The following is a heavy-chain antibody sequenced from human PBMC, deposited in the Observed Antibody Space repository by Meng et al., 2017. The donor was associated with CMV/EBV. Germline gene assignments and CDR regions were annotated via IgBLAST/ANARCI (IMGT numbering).Heavy chain of an antibody. CDR2: IDWDDDK. CDR1: GFLLSTSGMC. CDR3: ARIHSNYGPYGMDV. Sequence: SGPTLVKPTQTLTLTCTFSGFLLSTSGMCVSWVRQPPGKALEWLALIDWDDDKYYSTALKTRLTISKDTSKNQVVLTMTNMDPVDTATYYCARIHSNYGPYGMDVWGQGTTVTVSS. V-gene: IGHV2-70*20. J-gene: IGHJ6*02. D-gene: IGHD4-11*01.